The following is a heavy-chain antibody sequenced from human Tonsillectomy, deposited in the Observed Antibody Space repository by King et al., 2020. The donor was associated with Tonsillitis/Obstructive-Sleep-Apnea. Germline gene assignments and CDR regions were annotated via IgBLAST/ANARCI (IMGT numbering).Heavy chain of an antibody. D-gene: IGHD6-13*01. CDR2: IDPSDSYT. CDR3: AIRYSSSWSN. V-gene: IGHV5-10-1*01. Sequence: VQLVQSGAEVKKPGESLRISCKGSGYTFISYWTTWVRQMPGKGLEWMGKIDPSDSYTSYSPSFQGHVTISADKSISTAYLQWSSLKASDTAMYYCAIRYSSSWSNWGQGTLVTVSS. CDR1: GYTFISYW. J-gene: IGHJ4*02.